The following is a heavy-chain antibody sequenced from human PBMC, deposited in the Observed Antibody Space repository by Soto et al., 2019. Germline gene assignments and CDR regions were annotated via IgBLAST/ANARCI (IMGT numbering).Heavy chain of an antibody. CDR1: GYSFTSYW. Sequence: GESLKISCKGSGYSFTSYWIGWVRQMPGKGLEWMGIIYPGDSDTRYSPSFQGQVTISADKSISTAYLQWSSLKASDTAMYYCARRVGEVAANYYYMDVWGKGTTVTVSS. CDR3: ARRVGEVAANYYYMDV. D-gene: IGHD5-12*01. J-gene: IGHJ6*03. CDR2: IYPGDSDT. V-gene: IGHV5-51*01.